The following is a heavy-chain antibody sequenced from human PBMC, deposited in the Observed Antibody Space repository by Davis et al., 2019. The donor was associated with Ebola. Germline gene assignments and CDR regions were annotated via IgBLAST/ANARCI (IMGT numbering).Heavy chain of an antibody. J-gene: IGHJ3*02. CDR3: AKDFPSITMIVVVINSAFDI. CDR1: GFTFSSYG. CDR2: IRYDGSNK. Sequence: GGSLRLSCAASGFTFSSYGMHWVRQAPGKGLEWVAFIRYDGSNKYYADSVKGRFTISRDNSKNTLYLQMNSLRAEDTAVYYCAKDFPSITMIVVVINSAFDIWGQGTMVTVSS. D-gene: IGHD3-22*01. V-gene: IGHV3-30*02.